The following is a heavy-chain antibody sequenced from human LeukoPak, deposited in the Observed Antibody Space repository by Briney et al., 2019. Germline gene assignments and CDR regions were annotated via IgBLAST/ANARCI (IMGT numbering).Heavy chain of an antibody. Sequence: SETLSLTRAVYGGSFSGYYWSWIRQPPGKGLEWIGEINHSGSTNYNPSLKSRVTISVDTSKNQFSLKLSSVTAADTAVYYCARGLPGGNHYFDYWGQGTLVTVS. CDR2: INHSGST. D-gene: IGHD4-23*01. CDR1: GGSFSGYY. CDR3: ARGLPGGNHYFDY. J-gene: IGHJ4*02. V-gene: IGHV4-34*01.